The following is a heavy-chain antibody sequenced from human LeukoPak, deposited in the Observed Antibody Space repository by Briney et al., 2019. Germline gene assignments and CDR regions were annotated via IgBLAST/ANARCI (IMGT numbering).Heavy chain of an antibody. CDR3: ARVPVGTTGYPEGSFDP. CDR1: GGSFSGYY. D-gene: IGHD5-12*01. J-gene: IGHJ5*02. V-gene: IGHV4-34*01. Sequence: SETLSLTCAVYGGSFSGYYWSWIRQPPGKGLEWIGEINHSGSTNYNPSLKSRVTISVDTSKNQFSLKLSSVTAADTAVYYCARVPVGTTGYPEGSFDPCGQGTLVTVSS. CDR2: INHSGST.